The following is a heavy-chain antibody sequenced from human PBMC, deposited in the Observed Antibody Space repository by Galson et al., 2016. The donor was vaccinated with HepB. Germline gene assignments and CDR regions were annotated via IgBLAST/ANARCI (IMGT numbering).Heavy chain of an antibody. V-gene: IGHV1-8*01. Sequence: SVKVSCKASGYTFTTHEINWVRQAVGQGPEWMGWVNPNSGDTAYAQTFQGRVTMTRDTSISTVYMELSSLTSDDTAVDYCAGLIVRGARRFDPWGQGTQVIVSS. CDR1: GYTFTTHE. CDR2: VNPNSGDT. J-gene: IGHJ5*02. CDR3: AGLIVRGARRFDP. D-gene: IGHD3-10*02.